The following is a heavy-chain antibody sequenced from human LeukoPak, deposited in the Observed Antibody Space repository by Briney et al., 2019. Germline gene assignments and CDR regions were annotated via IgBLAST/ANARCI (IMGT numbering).Heavy chain of an antibody. J-gene: IGHJ6*03. Sequence: SETLSLTCTVSGNSISSGDNYWSWIRQPAGKGLEWIGRIYTSGSTNYNPSLKSRVTISGDTSKNQFSLKLSSLTAADTAVYYCARDRKYYYHMDVWGKGTTVTVSS. V-gene: IGHV4-61*02. CDR1: GNSISSGDNY. CDR2: IYTSGST. D-gene: IGHD1-14*01. CDR3: ARDRKYYYHMDV.